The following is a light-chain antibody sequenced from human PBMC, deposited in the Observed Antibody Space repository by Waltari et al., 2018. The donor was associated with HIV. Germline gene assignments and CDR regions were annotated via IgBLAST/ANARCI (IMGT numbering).Light chain of an antibody. CDR2: KAS. Sequence: DIRLTQSPSSLSASVGERGTITCRASDNINNWLAWYQQKPGKAPTLLIVKASFSPIGVPSRFSGSGSGTEFTLTISSLQPDDSATYYCLEFLSYSHISFGGGTKVEI. J-gene: IGKJ4*01. CDR1: DNINNW. CDR3: LEFLSYSHIS. V-gene: IGKV1-5*03.